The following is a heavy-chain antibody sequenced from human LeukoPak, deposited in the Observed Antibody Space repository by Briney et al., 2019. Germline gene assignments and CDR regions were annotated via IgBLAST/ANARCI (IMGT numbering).Heavy chain of an antibody. CDR3: ARLGSSAPLYYFDY. J-gene: IGHJ4*02. CDR1: GGSISSSSYY. V-gene: IGHV4-39*01. D-gene: IGHD6-19*01. CDR2: IYYSGST. Sequence: PSETLSLTCTVSGGSISSSSYYWGWIRQPPGKGLEWIGNIYYSGSTYYNPSIKSRVTISADTSRNQFSLKLSSVTAADSAMYYCARLGSSAPLYYFDYWGQGTLVTVSS.